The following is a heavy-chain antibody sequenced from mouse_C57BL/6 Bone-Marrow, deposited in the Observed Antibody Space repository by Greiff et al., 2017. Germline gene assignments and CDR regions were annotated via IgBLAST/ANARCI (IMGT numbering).Heavy chain of an antibody. CDR2: IYPGSGNT. Sequence: VQLQQSGAELVRPGASVKLSCKASGYTFTDYYINWVKQRPGQGLEWIARIYPGSGNTYYNEKFKGKATLTAEKSSSTAYMQLGSLTSEDSAVYFCARPYGSWFAYWGQGTLVTVSA. CDR1: GYTFTDYY. J-gene: IGHJ3*01. CDR3: ARPYGSWFAY. D-gene: IGHD1-1*01. V-gene: IGHV1-76*01.